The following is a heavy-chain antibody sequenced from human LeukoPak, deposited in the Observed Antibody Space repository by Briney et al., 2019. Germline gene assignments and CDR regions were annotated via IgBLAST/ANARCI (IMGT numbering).Heavy chain of an antibody. Sequence: PGGSLRLPCAASGFTFDDYAMHWVRQAPGKGLEWVSLISGDGGSTYYADSVKGRFTISRDNSKNSLYLQMNSLRTEDTALYYCAKDVVKDYDILTGYYPFDYWGQGTLVTVSS. D-gene: IGHD3-9*01. V-gene: IGHV3-43*02. J-gene: IGHJ4*02. CDR3: AKDVVKDYDILTGYYPFDY. CDR2: ISGDGGST. CDR1: GFTFDDYA.